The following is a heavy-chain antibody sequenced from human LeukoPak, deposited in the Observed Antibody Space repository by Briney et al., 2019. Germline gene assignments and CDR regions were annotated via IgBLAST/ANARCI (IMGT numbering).Heavy chain of an antibody. CDR1: GFTFSSYW. CDR3: ARDDCSSSSCYHNWFDP. Sequence: PGGSLRLSCAASGFTFSSYWMSWVRQAPGKGLEWVANINRDGSEKDYVDSVKGRFTISRDNAKNSLYLQMNSLRAEDTAVYYCARDDCSSSSCYHNWFDPWGQGTLVTVSS. J-gene: IGHJ5*02. D-gene: IGHD2-2*01. CDR2: INRDGSEK. V-gene: IGHV3-7*01.